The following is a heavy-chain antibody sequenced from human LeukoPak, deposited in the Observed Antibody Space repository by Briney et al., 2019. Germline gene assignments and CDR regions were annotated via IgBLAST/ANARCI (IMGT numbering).Heavy chain of an antibody. CDR2: ISAYNGYT. D-gene: IGHD6-13*01. J-gene: IGHJ4*02. CDR1: GYTFTRYG. CDR3: ARDHMLRSAAGTLDN. V-gene: IGHV1-18*01. Sequence: ASVTVSCMASGYTFTRYGITWVRQAPGQGLEWMTWISAYNGYTNYAEKFQGRVTMTTDTSTSTAYMELRGLRSDDTAVYYCARDHMLRSAAGTLDNWGQGTLVTVSS.